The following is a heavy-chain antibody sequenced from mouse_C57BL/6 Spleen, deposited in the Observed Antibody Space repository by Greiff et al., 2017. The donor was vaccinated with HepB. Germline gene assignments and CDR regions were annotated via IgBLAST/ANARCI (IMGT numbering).Heavy chain of an antibody. J-gene: IGHJ2*01. V-gene: IGHV5-9*01. D-gene: IGHD1-1*01. CDR3: ASTRYCACLEY. Sequence: EVQRVESGGGLVKPGGSLKLSCAASGFTFSSYTMSWVRQTPEKRLERVATISGGGGNTYYPVSVKGRFTITRDNAKNTLYLQMSSLRSEDTALYYWASTRYCACLEYWGQGTTLTVSS. CDR1: GFTFSSYT. CDR2: ISGGGGNT.